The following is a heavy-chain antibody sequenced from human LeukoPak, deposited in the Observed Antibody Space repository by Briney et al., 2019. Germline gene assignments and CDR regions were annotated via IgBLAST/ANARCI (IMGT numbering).Heavy chain of an antibody. Sequence: PGGSLRLSCAASGFTFSSYSMNWVRQAPGKGLEWVSSISSSSSYIYYADSVKGRFTISRDNAKNSLYLQMNSLRSEDTAVYYCARSRAFLYCSGGSCYPYNWFDPWGQGTLVTVSS. CDR2: ISSSSSYI. CDR3: ARSRAFLYCSGGSCYPYNWFDP. J-gene: IGHJ5*02. D-gene: IGHD2-15*01. CDR1: GFTFSSYS. V-gene: IGHV3-21*04.